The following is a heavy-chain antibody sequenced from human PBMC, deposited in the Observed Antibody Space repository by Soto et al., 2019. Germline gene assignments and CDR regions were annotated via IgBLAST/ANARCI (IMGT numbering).Heavy chain of an antibody. CDR1: SVSNAW. Sequence: SVSNAWMNWVRQAPGKGLEWVGRIKSTTDGGTTDYAAPVKGRFTISRDDSKNTLYLQMNSLKTEDTAVYYCTTPPYYDFDYWGQGTLVTVSS. D-gene: IGHD3-3*01. CDR2: IKSTTDGGTT. V-gene: IGHV3-15*07. CDR3: TTPPYYDFDY. J-gene: IGHJ4*02.